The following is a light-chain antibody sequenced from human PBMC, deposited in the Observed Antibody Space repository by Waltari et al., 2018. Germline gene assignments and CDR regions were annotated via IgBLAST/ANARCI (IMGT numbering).Light chain of an antibody. CDR1: QSHLFLNGKTY. J-gene: IGKJ1*01. V-gene: IGKV2D-29*01. CDR3: MQSVQHPWT. Sequence: LLTQTPPSLSVTPRQPPSLSCTSSQSHLFLNGKTYLYWILQKPGQPPQLLVYDASHRLSGVPDRFSGSGSGTDFTLKISRVEAEDVGVYYCMQSVQHPWTFGQGTKVEIK. CDR2: DAS.